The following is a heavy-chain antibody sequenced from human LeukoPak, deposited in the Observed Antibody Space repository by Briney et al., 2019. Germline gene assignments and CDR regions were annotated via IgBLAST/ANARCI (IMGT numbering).Heavy chain of an antibody. Sequence: PGRSLRLSCAASGFTFDDYAMHWVRQAPGKGLEWVSGISWNSGSIGYADSVKGRFTISRDNAKNSLYLQMNSLRAEDTALYYCAKARIAAAGPGGDYWGQGTLVTVSS. CDR3: AKARIAAAGPGGDY. CDR1: GFTFDDYA. J-gene: IGHJ4*02. D-gene: IGHD6-13*01. CDR2: ISWNSGSI. V-gene: IGHV3-9*01.